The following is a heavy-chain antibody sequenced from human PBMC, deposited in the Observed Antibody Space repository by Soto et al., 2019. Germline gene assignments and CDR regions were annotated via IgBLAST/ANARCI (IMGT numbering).Heavy chain of an antibody. Sequence: EVQLLESGGGLVQPGGSLRLSCAASGFTFSSYAMSWVRQAPGKGLEWVSAISGSGGSTYYADSVKGRFTISRDNSKNTMYLQMNSLRAEDTAVYYCAKANRGDCSGGSCYLHYWGQGTLVTVSS. V-gene: IGHV3-23*01. D-gene: IGHD2-15*01. CDR1: GFTFSSYA. CDR3: AKANRGDCSGGSCYLHY. CDR2: ISGSGGST. J-gene: IGHJ4*02.